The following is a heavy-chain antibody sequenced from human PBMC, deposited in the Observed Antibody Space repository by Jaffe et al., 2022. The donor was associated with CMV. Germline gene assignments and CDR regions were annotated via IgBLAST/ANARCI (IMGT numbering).Heavy chain of an antibody. J-gene: IGHJ4*02. V-gene: IGHV1-69*09. CDR2: IIPILGIA. CDR1: GGTFSSYA. CDR3: ARGDTCGGDCSNGGWGY. D-gene: IGHD2-21*02. Sequence: QVQLVQSGAEVKKPGSSVKVSCKASGGTFSSYAISWVRQAPGQGLEWMGRIIPILGIANYAQKFQGRVTITADKSTSTAYMELSSLRSEDTAVYYCARGDTCGGDCSNGGWGYWGQGTLVTVSS.